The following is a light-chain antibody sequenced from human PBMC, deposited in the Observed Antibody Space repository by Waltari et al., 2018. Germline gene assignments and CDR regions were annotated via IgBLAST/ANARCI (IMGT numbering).Light chain of an antibody. J-gene: IGKJ2*01. CDR2: RIS. V-gene: IGKV1-39*01. Sequence: DIQMTQAPSSLSASIGDRVIITCRASENIANYVSWYRQKPGTAPELLIDRISSLQSGVPSRFSGGGSGTDFTLTISRLQPEDFATYICQQSYSRPPTFGQGTKVEIK. CDR3: QQSYSRPPT. CDR1: ENIANY.